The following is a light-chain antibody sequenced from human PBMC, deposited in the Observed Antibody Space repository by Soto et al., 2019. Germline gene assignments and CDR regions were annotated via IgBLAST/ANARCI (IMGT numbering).Light chain of an antibody. V-gene: IGKV1-9*01. Sequence: ILLTQSPSSLSASVGDRVTITCRASQGIDSSFAWYQQKPGQAPKLLIYAASSLQSGVPSRFSGSGSGTDFTLTISSLQPEDFATYYCQQLHDYPITFGQGTRLE. CDR2: AAS. CDR3: QQLHDYPIT. J-gene: IGKJ5*01. CDR1: QGIDSS.